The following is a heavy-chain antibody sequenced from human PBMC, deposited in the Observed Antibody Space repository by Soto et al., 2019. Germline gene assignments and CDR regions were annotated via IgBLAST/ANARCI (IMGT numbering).Heavy chain of an antibody. D-gene: IGHD6-19*01. CDR1: GFTFSSYA. V-gene: IGHV3-23*01. J-gene: IGHJ5*02. CDR3: AKEIDPEQWLESKSFDP. CDR2: ISGSGGST. Sequence: GGSLRLSCAASGFTFSSYAMSWVRQAPGKGLEWVSAISGSGGSTYYADSVKGRFTISRDNSKNTLYLQMNSLRAEDTAVYYCAKEIDPEQWLESKSFDPWGQGTLVTVSS.